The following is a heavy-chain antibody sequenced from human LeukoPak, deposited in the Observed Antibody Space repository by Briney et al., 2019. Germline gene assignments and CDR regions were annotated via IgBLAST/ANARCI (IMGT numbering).Heavy chain of an antibody. J-gene: IGHJ3*02. CDR2: ISSDTTDK. Sequence: PGGSLRLSCAASGFTFCSYAMHWVRQAPGKGLEWVALISSDTTDKYYADSVRGRFTISRDNSKNTLYLQMSRLRAEDTAVYYCARDRFYDFWRGPYGDGFDIWGQGTVVTLSS. V-gene: IGHV3-30*15. D-gene: IGHD3-3*01. CDR3: ARDRFYDFWRGPYGDGFDI. CDR1: GFTFCSYA.